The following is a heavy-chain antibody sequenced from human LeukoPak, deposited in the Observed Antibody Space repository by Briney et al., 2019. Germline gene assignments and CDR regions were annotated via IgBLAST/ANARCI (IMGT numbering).Heavy chain of an antibody. CDR1: GFTFSSYS. CDR2: ISSSSSYI. D-gene: IGHD6-19*01. J-gene: IGHJ4*02. CDR3: ARDKFSVAVGYFDY. Sequence: PGGSLRLTCAASGFTFSSYSMNWLRQAPGNGLEGVSSISSSSSYIYYADSVKGRFTISRDNAKNSLYLQMNSLRAEDTAVYYCARDKFSVAVGYFDYWGQGTLVTVSS. V-gene: IGHV3-21*01.